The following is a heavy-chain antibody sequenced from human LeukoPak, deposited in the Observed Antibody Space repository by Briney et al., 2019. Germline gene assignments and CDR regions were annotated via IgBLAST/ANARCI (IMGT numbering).Heavy chain of an antibody. CDR3: ARADCSSSTCYLRRSWFDP. Sequence: RGSLKLSCAGSGFSFNYYDMNWVRQAPGKGLEWVSSISRKSDFIYYSDSVRGRFTISGDNAENSLYLQMNSLRAEDTAVYYCARADCSSSTCYLRRSWFDPWGQGTLVT. V-gene: IGHV3-21*01. CDR1: GFSFNYYD. J-gene: IGHJ5*02. D-gene: IGHD2-2*01. CDR2: ISRKSDFI.